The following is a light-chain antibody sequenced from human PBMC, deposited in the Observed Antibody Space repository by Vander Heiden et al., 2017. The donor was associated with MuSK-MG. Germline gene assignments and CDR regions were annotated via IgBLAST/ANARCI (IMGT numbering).Light chain of an antibody. CDR2: LGS. Sequence: EIVMTQSPLSLPVTPGEPASISCRSSQSLLHRNGYNYLDWDLQKPGQSPQLLIYLGSSRDSGVHDRFVGSGSGTDFTLNSSRVEAEDVGVYYNMQYLPITFGQGTQVEIK. CDR3: MQYLPIT. CDR1: QSLLHRNGYNY. J-gene: IGKJ5*01. V-gene: IGKV2-28*01.